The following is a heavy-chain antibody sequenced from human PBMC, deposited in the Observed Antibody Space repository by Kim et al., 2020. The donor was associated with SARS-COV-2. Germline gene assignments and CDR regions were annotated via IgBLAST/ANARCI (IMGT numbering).Heavy chain of an antibody. D-gene: IGHD6-19*01. J-gene: IGHJ4*02. V-gene: IGHV3-11*05. CDR2: ISSSSSYT. Sequence: GGSLRLSCAASGFTFSDYYMSWIRQAPGKGLEWVSYISSSSSYTNYADSVKGRFTISRDNAKNSLYLQMNSLRAEDTAVYYCARGGPYSSGRVGIFDYWGQGTLVTVSS. CDR1: GFTFSDYY. CDR3: ARGGPYSSGRVGIFDY.